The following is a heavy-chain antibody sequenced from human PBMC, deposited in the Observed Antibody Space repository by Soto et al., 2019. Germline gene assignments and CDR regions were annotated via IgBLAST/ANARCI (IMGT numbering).Heavy chain of an antibody. D-gene: IGHD2-2*01. V-gene: IGHV1-2*04. J-gene: IGHJ6*02. CDR1: GYTFTGYY. CDR2: INPNSGGT. CDR3: ARGGVPVVPAAPGYYYYGMDV. Sequence: ASVKVSCKASGYTFTGYYMHWVRQAPGQGLEWMGWINPNSGGTNYAQKFQGWVTMTRDTSISTAYMELSRLRSDDTAVYYRARGGVPVVPAAPGYYYYGMDVWGQGTTVTVSS.